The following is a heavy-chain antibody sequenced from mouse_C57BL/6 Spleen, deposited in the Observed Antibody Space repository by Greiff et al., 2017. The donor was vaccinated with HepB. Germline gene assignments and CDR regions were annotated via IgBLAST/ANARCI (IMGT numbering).Heavy chain of an antibody. D-gene: IGHD2-3*01. CDR2: IDPNSGGT. CDR3: ARGPYDGYDPYAMDY. CDR1: FYTFTSYL. Sequence: YLFNPFSSFHLSFNSSFYTFTSYLIHLVNQMPVRGLEWIVSIDPNSGGTKYNEKFKSKATLTVDKPSSTAYMQLSSLTSEDYAVYYCARGPYDGYDPYAMDYWGQGTSVTVSS. J-gene: IGHJ4*01. V-gene: IGHV1-72*01.